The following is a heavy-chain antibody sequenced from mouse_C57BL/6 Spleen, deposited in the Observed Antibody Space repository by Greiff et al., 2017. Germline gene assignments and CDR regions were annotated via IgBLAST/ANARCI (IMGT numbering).Heavy chain of an antibody. CDR2: IYPGSGST. CDR1: GYTFTSYW. J-gene: IGHJ2*01. D-gene: IGHD2-3*01. CDR3: ARTLRDGYSPFDY. Sequence: QVQLKQPGAELVKPGASVKMSCKASGYTFTSYWITWVKQRPGQGLEWLGDIYPGSGSTNYNEKFKSKATLTVDTSSSTAYMQLSSLTSEDSAVYYCARTLRDGYSPFDYWGQGTTLTVSS. V-gene: IGHV1-55*01.